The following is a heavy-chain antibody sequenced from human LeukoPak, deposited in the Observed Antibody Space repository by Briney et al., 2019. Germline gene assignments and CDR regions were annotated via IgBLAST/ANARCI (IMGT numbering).Heavy chain of an antibody. CDR3: ARGGYSYQGPYYYYGMDV. D-gene: IGHD5-18*01. Sequence: PGGSLRLSCAASGFTFSSYGMHWVRQAPGKGLEWVAVIWYDGSNKHYADSVKGRFTISRDNSKNTLYLQMNSLRAEDTAVYYCARGGYSYQGPYYYYGMDVWGQGTTVTVSS. V-gene: IGHV3-33*01. CDR1: GFTFSSYG. J-gene: IGHJ6*02. CDR2: IWYDGSNK.